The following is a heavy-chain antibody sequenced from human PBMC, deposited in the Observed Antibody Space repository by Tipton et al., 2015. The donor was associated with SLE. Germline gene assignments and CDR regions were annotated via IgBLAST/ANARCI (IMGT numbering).Heavy chain of an antibody. V-gene: IGHV4-34*01. CDR2: INHSGST. CDR1: GGSFSGYY. J-gene: IGHJ4*02. Sequence: TLSLTCAVYGGSFSGYYWSWIRQPPGKGLEWIGEINHSGSTIYNPSLKSRVTISVDTSKNQFSLKLSSVTAADTAVYYCARGSSWFFDYWGQGTLVTVSS. CDR3: ARGSSWFFDY. D-gene: IGHD6-13*01.